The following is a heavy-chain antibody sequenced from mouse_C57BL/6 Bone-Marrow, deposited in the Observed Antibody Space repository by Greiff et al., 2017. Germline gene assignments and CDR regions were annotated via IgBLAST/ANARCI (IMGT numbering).Heavy chain of an antibody. CDR2: IYPGDGST. D-gene: IGHD2-4*01. V-gene: IGHV1-82*01. J-gene: IGHJ3*01. CDR1: GYAFSSSW. Sequence: VQVVESGPELVKPGASVKISCKASGYAFSSSWMNWVKQRPGQGLEWIGGIYPGDGSTNYNGKFKGKATLTVDKSSSTAYMQLSSLTSEDSAVYFCAREYCEYDGGLFAYWGQGTLVTVSA. CDR3: AREYCEYDGGLFAY.